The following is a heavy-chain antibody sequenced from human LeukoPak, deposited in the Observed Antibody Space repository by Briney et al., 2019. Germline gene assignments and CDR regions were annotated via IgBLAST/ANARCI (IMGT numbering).Heavy chain of an antibody. CDR3: ARDQPVSIQPDAFDI. J-gene: IGHJ3*02. V-gene: IGHV4-59*12. Sequence: PSETLSLTCTVSGGSISNYYWSWIRQPPGKGLEWIGYIYYSGSTNYNPSLKSRVTISVDTSKNQFSLKLSSVTAADTAVYYCARDQPVSIQPDAFDIWGQGTMVTVSS. CDR1: GGSISNYY. CDR2: IYYSGST.